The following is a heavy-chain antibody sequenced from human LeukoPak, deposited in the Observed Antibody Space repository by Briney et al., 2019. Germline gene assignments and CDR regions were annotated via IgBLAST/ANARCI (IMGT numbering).Heavy chain of an antibody. J-gene: IGHJ4*02. D-gene: IGHD6-13*01. CDR3: ARSGGIAAAGPFDY. CDR1: GFTFSSYE. V-gene: IGHV3-48*03. Sequence: PGGSLRLSCAASGFTFSSYEMNWVRQAPGKGLEWVSYISSSGSTIYYADSVKGRFTISRDNAKNSLYLQMNSLRAEGTAVYYCARSGGIAAAGPFDYWGQGTLVTVSS. CDR2: ISSSGSTI.